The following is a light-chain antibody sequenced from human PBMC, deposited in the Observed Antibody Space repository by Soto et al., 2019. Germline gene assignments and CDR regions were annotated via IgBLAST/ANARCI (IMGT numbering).Light chain of an antibody. CDR2: LGS. Sequence: DIVMTQSPLSLPVTPGEPASISCRSSQSLLHSNGYNYLDWYLQKPGQSPQLLIYLGSNRASGVPDRFSGSGSGTHFTLKISRVEAEDVGVYYCMQALQTPLTFGQGTKLEIK. V-gene: IGKV2-28*01. CDR3: MQALQTPLT. J-gene: IGKJ2*01. CDR1: QSLLHSNGYNY.